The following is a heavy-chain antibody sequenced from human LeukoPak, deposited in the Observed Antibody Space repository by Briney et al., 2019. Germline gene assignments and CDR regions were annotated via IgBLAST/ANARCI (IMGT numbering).Heavy chain of an antibody. J-gene: IGHJ4*02. Sequence: PSETLSLTCTVSGGSISPYYWSWIRQPPGKGLEWLGYIYYSGSTDYNPSLKSRVAISVDTSKNQFSLKLSSVTAADTAVYYCARSTGSTMFIDYLGQGALVTVSS. V-gene: IGHV4-59*01. CDR3: ARSTGSTMFIDY. CDR2: IYYSGST. CDR1: GGSISPYY. D-gene: IGHD3-10*02.